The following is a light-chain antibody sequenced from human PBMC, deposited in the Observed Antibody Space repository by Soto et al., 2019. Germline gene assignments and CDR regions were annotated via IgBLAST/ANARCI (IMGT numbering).Light chain of an antibody. CDR2: DAS. V-gene: IGKV1-33*01. CDR3: QQYDTLPIT. CDR1: QDISNY. J-gene: IGKJ5*01. Sequence: DIQMTQSPSSLSLPVGDRVTITCQASQDISNYLNWYQQKPGKAPKLLIYDASNLETGVPSRFSGSGSGTDFTFTISSLQPEDIATYYCQQYDTLPITFGQGTGLEI.